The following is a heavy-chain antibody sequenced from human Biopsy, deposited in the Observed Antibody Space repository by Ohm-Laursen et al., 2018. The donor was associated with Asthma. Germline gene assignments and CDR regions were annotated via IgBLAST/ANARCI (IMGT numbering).Heavy chain of an antibody. Sequence: SQTLSLTCTVSGGSISSGGYYWSWIRQHPGKVLEWIGYIYYSGSTYYNPALKSQVTISVDTSKNQFSLKLSSVTAAATAVYYCARDGSSVAGTPYGMDVWGQGTTVTVSS. D-gene: IGHD6-19*01. J-gene: IGHJ6*02. V-gene: IGHV4-31*01. CDR1: GGSISSGGYY. CDR3: ARDGSSVAGTPYGMDV. CDR2: IYYSGST.